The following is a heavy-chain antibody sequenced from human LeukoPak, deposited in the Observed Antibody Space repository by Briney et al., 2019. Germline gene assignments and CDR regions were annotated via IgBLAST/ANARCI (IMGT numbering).Heavy chain of an antibody. CDR2: ISWNSGSI. V-gene: IGHV3-9*03. Sequence: GGSLRLSCAASGFTFDDYAMHWVRHAPGKGLEWVSGISWNSGSIGYADSVKGRFTISRDNAKNSLYPQMNSLRPEDMALYYCVKSIYYDSSGPFDYWGQGTLVTVSS. J-gene: IGHJ4*02. D-gene: IGHD3-22*01. CDR3: VKSIYYDSSGPFDY. CDR1: GFTFDDYA.